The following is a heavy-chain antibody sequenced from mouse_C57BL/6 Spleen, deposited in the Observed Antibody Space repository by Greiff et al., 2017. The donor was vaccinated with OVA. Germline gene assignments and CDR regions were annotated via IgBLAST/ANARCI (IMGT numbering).Heavy chain of an antibody. CDR3: AIYYGNYAWFAY. Sequence: QVQLQQSGAELVMPGASVTLSCKASGYTFTSYWMHWVKQRPGQGLEWIGEIDPSDSYTNYNQKFKGKSTLTVDKSSSTAYMQLSSLTSEDSAVYYCAIYYGNYAWFAYWGQGTLVTVSA. V-gene: IGHV1-69*01. CDR1: GYTFTSYW. CDR2: IDPSDSYT. J-gene: IGHJ3*01. D-gene: IGHD2-1*01.